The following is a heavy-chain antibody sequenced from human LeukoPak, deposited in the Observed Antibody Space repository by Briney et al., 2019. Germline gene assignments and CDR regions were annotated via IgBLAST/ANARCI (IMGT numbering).Heavy chain of an antibody. D-gene: IGHD2-15*01. CDR3: ARGPTISEAGYFDF. V-gene: IGHV4-34*01. CDR2: IDHRSDT. Sequence: SETLSLTCSVYGGSFSRYYWSWIRQSPGKGQEWIADIDHRSDTHYNPSVKSRVTISVDTSKNQFSLKVRSLSAADTAVYYCARGPTISEAGYFDFWGEGTLVTVSS. CDR1: GGSFSRYY. J-gene: IGHJ4*03.